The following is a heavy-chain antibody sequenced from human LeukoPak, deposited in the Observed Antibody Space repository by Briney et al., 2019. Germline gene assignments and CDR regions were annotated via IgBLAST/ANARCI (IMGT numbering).Heavy chain of an antibody. Sequence: ASVKVSCKGSGYTFRNYGISWVRQAPGQGLEGMGWISCYNGDTKYAQKFQGRVTMTTDTSTSTTYMELRSLRSDDTAVYYCARDNPYYYLYWGQGTLVNVSS. V-gene: IGHV1-18*01. CDR1: GYTFRNYG. CDR2: ISCYNGDT. CDR3: ARDNPYYYLY. J-gene: IGHJ4*02. D-gene: IGHD3-22*01.